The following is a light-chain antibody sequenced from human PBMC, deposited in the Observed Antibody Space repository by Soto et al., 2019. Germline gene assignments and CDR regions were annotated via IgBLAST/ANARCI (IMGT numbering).Light chain of an antibody. Sequence: QSVLTRPASVSGSPGQSVTISCTGTSSDVGGYKYVSWYQQHPGKAPKLMIYEVTNRPSGVSDRFSGSKSGNTASLTVSGLQAEDEADYYCGSFSSSSTLYVFGTGTKVTVL. CDR1: SSDVGGYKY. V-gene: IGLV2-14*01. J-gene: IGLJ1*01. CDR3: GSFSSSSTLYV. CDR2: EVT.